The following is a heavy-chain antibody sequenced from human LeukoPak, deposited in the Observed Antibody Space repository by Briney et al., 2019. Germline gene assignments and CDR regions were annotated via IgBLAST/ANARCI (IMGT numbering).Heavy chain of an antibody. CDR3: ARDIASSSSFDY. V-gene: IGHV3-21*01. Sequence: GGSLRLSCAASGFTFSSYSMNWVRQAPGKGLEWVSSISSSSSYIYYADSVKGRFTISRDNAKNSLYLQMNSLRAEDTAVYYCARDIASSSSFDYWGQGTLVTVSS. CDR2: ISSSSSYI. D-gene: IGHD6-6*01. J-gene: IGHJ4*02. CDR1: GFTFSSYS.